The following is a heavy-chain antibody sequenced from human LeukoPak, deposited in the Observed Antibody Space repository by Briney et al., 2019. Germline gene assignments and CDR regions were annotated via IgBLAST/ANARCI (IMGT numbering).Heavy chain of an antibody. Sequence: SETLSLTCTVSGGSISSGGYYWSWIRQHPGKGLEWIGYIYYSGSTYYNPSLKSRVTISVDTSKNQFSLKPSSVTAADTAVYYCARDHRCSGGSCYSGYYYYGMDVWGQGTTVTVSS. CDR1: GGSISSGGYY. J-gene: IGHJ6*02. V-gene: IGHV4-31*03. CDR2: IYYSGST. CDR3: ARDHRCSGGSCYSGYYYYGMDV. D-gene: IGHD2-15*01.